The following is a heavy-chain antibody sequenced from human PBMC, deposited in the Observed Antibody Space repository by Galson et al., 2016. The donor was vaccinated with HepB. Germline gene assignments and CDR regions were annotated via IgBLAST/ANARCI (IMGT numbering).Heavy chain of an antibody. D-gene: IGHD3-16*01. J-gene: IGHJ6*02. Sequence: SGFSLSTSGMRVSWIRQPPGKALEWLARIDWDDDKFYSTSLKTRRTISKDTSKNQVVLTMTNMDPEDTALYYCSKDQHTGTGGSYYGMDVWGQGTTVTVPS. CDR1: GFSLSTSGMR. CDR3: SKDQHTGTGGSYYGMDV. CDR2: IDWDDDK. V-gene: IGHV2-70*03.